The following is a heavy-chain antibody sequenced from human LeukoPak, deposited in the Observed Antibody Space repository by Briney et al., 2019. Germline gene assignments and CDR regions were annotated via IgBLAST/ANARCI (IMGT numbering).Heavy chain of an antibody. CDR1: GYTFTGYY. V-gene: IGHV1-2*02. CDR2: INPNSGGT. CDR3: ARGGCCNWFDP. Sequence: GASVKVSCKTSGYTFTGYYMHWVRQAPGQGLEWMGWINPNSGGTSYAQRFQGRVTMTRDTSINTAYMELSSLRSDDTAVYYCARGGCCNWFDPWGQGTLVTVSS. D-gene: IGHD3-10*01. J-gene: IGHJ5*02.